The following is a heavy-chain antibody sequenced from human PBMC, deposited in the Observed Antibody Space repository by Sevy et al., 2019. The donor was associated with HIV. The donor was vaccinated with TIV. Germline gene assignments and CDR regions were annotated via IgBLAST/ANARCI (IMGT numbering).Heavy chain of an antibody. CDR3: ARDGNSGYYFNYYYYGMDV. V-gene: IGHV3-11*06. CDR2: INGDSGHT. Sequence: GGSLRLSCAATGFSLNDYYMTWIRQAPGKGLEWVSYINGDSGHTNYSESVKGRFTISRDNTKNFVYLQMDGLRAEDTATYYCARDGNSGYYFNYYYYGMDVWGHGTTVTVSS. CDR1: GFSLNDYY. D-gene: IGHD3-22*01. J-gene: IGHJ6*02.